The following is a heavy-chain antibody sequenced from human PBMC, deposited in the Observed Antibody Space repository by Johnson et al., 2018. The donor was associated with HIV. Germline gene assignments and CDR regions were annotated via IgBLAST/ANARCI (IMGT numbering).Heavy chain of an antibody. CDR3: ARVGDSFGFDV. CDR1: GFPFSRFV. D-gene: IGHD3-16*01. Sequence: VLLVESGGGLVQPGGSLSLSCAGSGFPFSRFVMTWVRQAPGKGLEWVSAITIDGDDTNYADSVKGRFIISRDNSKNTLSLQMNNLRVEHTGIYHCARVGDSFGFDVWGQGTMVTFSS. CDR2: ITIDGDDT. V-gene: IGHV3-23*04. J-gene: IGHJ3*01.